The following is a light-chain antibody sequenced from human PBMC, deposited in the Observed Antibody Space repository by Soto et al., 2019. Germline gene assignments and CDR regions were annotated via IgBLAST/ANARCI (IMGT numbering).Light chain of an antibody. Sequence: QSALTQPASVSGSPGQSITISCTGTSNDVGGYNYVSWYQQHPGKAPKLMIYDVSNRPSGVSNRFSGSKSGNTASLTSSGRQAEDEADYYCGSYTSSSTVFGGGTKLTVL. CDR1: SNDVGGYNY. CDR2: DVS. V-gene: IGLV2-14*03. J-gene: IGLJ2*01. CDR3: GSYTSSSTV.